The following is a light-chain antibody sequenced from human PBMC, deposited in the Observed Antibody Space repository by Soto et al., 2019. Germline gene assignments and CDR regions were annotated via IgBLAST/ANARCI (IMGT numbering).Light chain of an antibody. Sequence: EIVLTQSPGTLSLSPGERATLSCRASQSVSSSYFAWYQQKPDQAPRLLIYGASTRATGIPDRFSGSGSGTDVALIISRLEPEDFAVYYCLQYGSSPYTVGQGTKLEIK. CDR1: QSVSSSY. V-gene: IGKV3-20*01. CDR2: GAS. CDR3: LQYGSSPYT. J-gene: IGKJ2*01.